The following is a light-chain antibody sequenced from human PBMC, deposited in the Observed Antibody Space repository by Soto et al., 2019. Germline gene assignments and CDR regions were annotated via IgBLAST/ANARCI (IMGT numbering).Light chain of an antibody. CDR1: SSDVGRYDY. CDR3: SSYAGSNNFV. CDR2: DVT. J-gene: IGLJ1*01. V-gene: IGLV2-11*01. Sequence: QSVLTQPRSVSGSPGQSVTISCTGTSSDVGRYDYVSWYQQHPGKAPKLIVYDVTDRPSGVPDRFSGSKSGNTASLTVSGLQAEDEADYYCSSYAGSNNFVFGTGTKVTVL.